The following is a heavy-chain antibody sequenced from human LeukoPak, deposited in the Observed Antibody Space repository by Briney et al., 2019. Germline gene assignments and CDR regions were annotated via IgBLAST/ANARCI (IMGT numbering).Heavy chain of an antibody. D-gene: IGHD3-22*01. CDR3: ARGPYDSSGYLPNWFDP. J-gene: IGHJ5*02. V-gene: IGHV3-7*03. CDR1: GFTFSSYW. Sequence: PGGSLRLYCAASGFTFSSYWMSWVRQAPGKGLEWVANIKQDGSEKYYVDSVKGRFTISRDNSKNTLYLQMNSLRAEDTAVYYCARGPYDSSGYLPNWFDPWGQGTLVTVSS. CDR2: IKQDGSEK.